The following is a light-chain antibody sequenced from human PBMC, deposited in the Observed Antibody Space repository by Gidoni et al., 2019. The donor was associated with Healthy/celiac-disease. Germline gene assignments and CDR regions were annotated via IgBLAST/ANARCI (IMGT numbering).Light chain of an antibody. CDR3: CSYAGSYTSYV. V-gene: IGLV2-11*01. Sequence: QSALTQPRSVSGSPGQSVTISCTGTSSDVGGYNYVSWYQQHTGKAPNFMIYDVSKRPSGVPDRFSCSKSGNTASLTSSGLQAEDEADYYCCSYAGSYTSYVFGTGTKVTVL. J-gene: IGLJ1*01. CDR1: SSDVGGYNY. CDR2: DVS.